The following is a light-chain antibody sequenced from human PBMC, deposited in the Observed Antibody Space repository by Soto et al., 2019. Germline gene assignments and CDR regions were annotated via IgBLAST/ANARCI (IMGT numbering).Light chain of an antibody. Sequence: QYALTQPPSASGSPGQSVTISCTGTSSDVGGYNYVSWYQQHPGKAPKLIIYEVTKRPSGIPDRFSGSKSGNTASLTVSGLQAEDAADYYCCSYAGSNNLIFGGGTKETVL. V-gene: IGLV2-8*01. CDR2: EVT. CDR1: SSDVGGYNY. CDR3: CSYAGSNNLI. J-gene: IGLJ2*01.